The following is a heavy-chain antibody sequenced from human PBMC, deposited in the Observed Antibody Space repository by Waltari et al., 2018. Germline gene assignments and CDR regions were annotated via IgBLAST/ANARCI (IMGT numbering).Heavy chain of an antibody. J-gene: IGHJ4*02. CDR3: ARVLQYDHGDYFDY. Sequence: EVQLVESGGGLVQPGGSLRLSCAASGFTFSDHYMDWVRQAPGKGLEWVGRPRNKANSYTTEYAASVKGRFTISRDDSKNSLYLKMNSLKTEDTAVYYCARVLQYDHGDYFDYWGQGTLVTVSS. V-gene: IGHV3-72*01. CDR1: GFTFSDHY. CDR2: PRNKANSYTT. D-gene: IGHD4-17*01.